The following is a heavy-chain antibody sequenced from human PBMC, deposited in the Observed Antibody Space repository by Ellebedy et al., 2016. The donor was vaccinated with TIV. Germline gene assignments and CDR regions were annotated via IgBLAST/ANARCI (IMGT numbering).Heavy chain of an antibody. J-gene: IGHJ4*02. V-gene: IGHV1-69*13. CDR2: IIPIFGTA. CDR3: ARALTMVRGVINY. CDR1: GGTFSSYA. D-gene: IGHD3-10*01. Sequence: ASVKVSCKASGGTFSSYAISWVRQAPGQGLEWMGGIIPIFGTANYAQKFQGRVTITADESTSTAYMELSSLRSEDTAVYYCARALTMVRGVINYWGQGTLVTVSS.